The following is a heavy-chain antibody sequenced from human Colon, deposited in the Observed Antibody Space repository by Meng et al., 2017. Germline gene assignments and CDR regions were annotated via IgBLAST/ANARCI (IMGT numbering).Heavy chain of an antibody. Sequence: EGQLGGSGGGLAEPWGSLRLSCAASGFTFSSYTMNWVRQAPGKGLEWVSSISTTSSYIYYADSVKGRFTISRDNAKNSLYLQMNSLRAEDTAVYYCVYGWLFDYWGQGTLVTVSS. D-gene: IGHD6-19*01. V-gene: IGHV3-21*04. CDR2: ISTTSSYI. CDR3: VYGWLFDY. J-gene: IGHJ4*02. CDR1: GFTFSSYT.